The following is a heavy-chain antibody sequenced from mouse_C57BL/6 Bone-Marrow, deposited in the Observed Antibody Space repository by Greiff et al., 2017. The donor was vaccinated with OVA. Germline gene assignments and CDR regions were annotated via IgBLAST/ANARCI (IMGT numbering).Heavy chain of an antibody. CDR1: GFTFSDYY. CDR2: INYDGSST. CDR3: ARVDYGWPFAY. J-gene: IGHJ3*01. V-gene: IGHV5-16*01. Sequence: EVKLVESEGGLVQPGSSMKLSCTASGFTFSDYYMAWVRQVPAKGLEWVANINYDGSSTYYLDSLKSRFIISRDNAKNILYLQMSSLKSEDTATYYCARVDYGWPFAYWGQGTLVTVSA. D-gene: IGHD1-2*01.